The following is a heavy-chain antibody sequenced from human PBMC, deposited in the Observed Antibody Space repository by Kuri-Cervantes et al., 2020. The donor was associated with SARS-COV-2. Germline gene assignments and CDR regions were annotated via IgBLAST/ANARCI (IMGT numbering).Heavy chain of an antibody. CDR3: AREDSQYYDFWSGYYTGRPVSYGMDV. Sequence: SETLSLTCTVSGGSISSSSYYWGWIRQPPGKGLEWIGEINHSGSTNYNPSLKSRVTISVDTSKNQFSLKLSSVTAADTAVYYCAREDSQYYDFWSGYYTGRPVSYGMDVWGQGTTVTVSS. D-gene: IGHD3-3*01. V-gene: IGHV4-39*07. CDR2: INHSGST. J-gene: IGHJ6*02. CDR1: GGSISSSSYY.